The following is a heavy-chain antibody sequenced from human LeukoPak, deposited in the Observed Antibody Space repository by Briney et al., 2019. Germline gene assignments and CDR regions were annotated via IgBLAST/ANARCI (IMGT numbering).Heavy chain of an antibody. D-gene: IGHD2-15*01. CDR3: AANLGYCSGGSCFSWFDP. CDR2: TYYRSKWYN. V-gene: IGHV6-1*01. CDR1: GDSVSSHSAA. J-gene: IGHJ5*02. Sequence: SQTLSLTCAISGDSVSSHSAAWNWIRQSPSRGLEWLGRTYYRSKWYNDYAVSVKSRITINPDTSKNQFSLQLNSVTPEDTAVYFCAANLGYCSGGSCFSWFDPWGRGTLVTVSS.